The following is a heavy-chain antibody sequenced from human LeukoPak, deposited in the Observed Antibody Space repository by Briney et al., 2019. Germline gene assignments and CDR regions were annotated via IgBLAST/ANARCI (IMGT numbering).Heavy chain of an antibody. CDR2: IKSKTDGGIT. D-gene: IGHD3-10*01. CDR1: GFTFSNAW. Sequence: GGSLRLSCAASGFTFSNAWMSWVRQAPGKGLEWVGRIKSKTDGGITDYAAPVKGRFTISRDDSKNTLYLQMNSLKTEDTAVYYCTRDPDYYGAPDVWGQGTTVTVSS. J-gene: IGHJ6*02. V-gene: IGHV3-15*01. CDR3: TRDPDYYGAPDV.